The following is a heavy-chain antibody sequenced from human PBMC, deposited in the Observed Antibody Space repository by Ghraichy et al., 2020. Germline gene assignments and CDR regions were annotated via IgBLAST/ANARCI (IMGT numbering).Heavy chain of an antibody. CDR2: IYIDKSTR. D-gene: IGHD3-9*01. V-gene: IGHV3-74*01. CDR1: GFTFNSYW. CDR3: ARGPFGPEEYGNYDMFDY. Sequence: WGSLRLSCVASGFTFNSYWMHWVRQAPGKGLVWVSRIYIDKSTRSYADSVKGRFTISRDSAKNTLYLQMNSLRAEDTAVYYCARGPFGPEEYGNYDMFDYWGPGTLVTVSS. J-gene: IGHJ4*02.